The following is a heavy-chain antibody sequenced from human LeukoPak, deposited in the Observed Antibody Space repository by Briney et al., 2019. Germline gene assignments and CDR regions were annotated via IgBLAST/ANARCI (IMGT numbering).Heavy chain of an antibody. CDR2: ISSRSNYI. Sequence: GGSLRLSCAASGFTFSDYYMGWIRQAPGKGLEWVSCISSRSNYIYYADSVKGRFTISRDNAKNSLYLQMNSLRAEDTAVYYCVRDRGRYDSSGYYYEGYFDYWGQGTLVTVSS. CDR3: VRDRGRYDSSGYYYEGYFDY. CDR1: GFTFSDYY. D-gene: IGHD3-22*01. V-gene: IGHV3-11*06. J-gene: IGHJ4*02.